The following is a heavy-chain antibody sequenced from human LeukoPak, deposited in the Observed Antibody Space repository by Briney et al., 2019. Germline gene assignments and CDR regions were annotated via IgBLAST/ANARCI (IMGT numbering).Heavy chain of an antibody. CDR1: GFTFSSYA. CDR3: ARDGGGGSFDY. Sequence: GGSLRLSCAASGFTFSSYAMHWVRQAPGKGLEWVAVISYDGSNKYYAGSVKGRFTISRDNSKNTLYLQMNSLRAEDTAVYYCARDGGGGSFDYWGQGTLVTVSS. D-gene: IGHD2-15*01. J-gene: IGHJ4*02. V-gene: IGHV3-30*04. CDR2: ISYDGSNK.